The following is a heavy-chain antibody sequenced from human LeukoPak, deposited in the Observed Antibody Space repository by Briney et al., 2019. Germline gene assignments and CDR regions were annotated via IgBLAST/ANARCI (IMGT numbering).Heavy chain of an antibody. V-gene: IGHV1-18*01. CDR2: ISAYNGNT. CDR3: ARDRSLLWFGELTNYYYYYGMDV. CDR1: GYTFTSYG. D-gene: IGHD3-10*01. J-gene: IGHJ6*02. Sequence: ASVKVSCKASGYTFTSYGISWVRQAPGQGLEWMGWISAYNGNTNYAQKPQGRVTMTTDTSTSTAYMELRSLRSDDTAVYYCARDRSLLWFGELTNYYYYYGMDVWGQGTTVTVSS.